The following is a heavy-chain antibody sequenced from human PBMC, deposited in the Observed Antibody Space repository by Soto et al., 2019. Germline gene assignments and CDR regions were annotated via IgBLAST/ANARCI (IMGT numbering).Heavy chain of an antibody. CDR3: ARGRTREGGYSYGYSLYYYGMDV. D-gene: IGHD5-18*01. Sequence: SETLSLTCAVYGGSFSGYYWSWIRQPPGKGLEWIGEINHSGSTNYNPSLKSRVTISVDTSKNQFSLKLSSVTAADTAVYYCARGRTREGGYSYGYSLYYYGMDVWGQGTTVT. J-gene: IGHJ6*02. V-gene: IGHV4-34*01. CDR2: INHSGST. CDR1: GGSFSGYY.